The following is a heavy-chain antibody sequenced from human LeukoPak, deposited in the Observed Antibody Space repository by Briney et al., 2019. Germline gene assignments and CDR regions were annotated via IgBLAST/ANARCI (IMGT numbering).Heavy chain of an antibody. J-gene: IGHJ4*02. D-gene: IGHD3-16*01. V-gene: IGHV6-1*01. CDR1: GGRVSRERAS. CDR2: TYYRSKWYN. Sequence: PTLTLTYPLSGGRVSRERASFKGVGQSPTRDLQWLGRTYYRSKWYNDYAVSVKSRITINPDTSKNQFSLQLNSVTPEDTAVYYCARDLWGATYYFDYWGQGTLVTVSS. CDR3: ARDLWGATYYFDY.